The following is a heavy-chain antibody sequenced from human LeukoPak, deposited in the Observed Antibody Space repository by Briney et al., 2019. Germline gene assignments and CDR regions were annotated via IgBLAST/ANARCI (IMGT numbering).Heavy chain of an antibody. D-gene: IGHD3-3*01. V-gene: IGHV4-34*01. J-gene: IGHJ5*02. CDR1: GGSFSGYY. CDR2: INHGGST. CDR3: AKHLRRRFFSRTLGFDP. Sequence: SETLSLTCAVYGGSFSGYYWSWIRQPPGKGLEWIGEINHGGSTKFNPSLKSRVTISLDTSRNQFSLKVNSVTAADTAVYYCAKHLRRRFFSRTLGFDPWGQGTLVTVSS.